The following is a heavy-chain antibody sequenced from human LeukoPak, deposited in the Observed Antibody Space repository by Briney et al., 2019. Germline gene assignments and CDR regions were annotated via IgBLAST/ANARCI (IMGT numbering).Heavy chain of an antibody. V-gene: IGHV3-48*01. CDR3: ATLRGQRREDYFDY. CDR1: GFTFSAYS. CDR2: ISVSSSTI. Sequence: GRSLRLSCAASGFTFSAYSVNWVRQAPGKGLEWVSYISVSSSTIYYADSVKGRFTISRDNAKNSLFLQMNSLRAEDTAVYYCATLRGQRREDYFDYWGQGTLVTVSS. J-gene: IGHJ4*02. D-gene: IGHD1-1*01.